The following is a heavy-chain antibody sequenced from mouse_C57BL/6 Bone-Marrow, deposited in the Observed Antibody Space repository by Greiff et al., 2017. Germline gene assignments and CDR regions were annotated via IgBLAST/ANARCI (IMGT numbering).Heavy chain of an antibody. Sequence: VQLEQSGAELVRPGSSVKLSCKASGYTFTSYWMHWVKQRPGQGLEWIGNIYPSDSETHYNHKFKDKATLTVDKSSSTAYMQLSSLTSEDSAVYYCSRKKKSWSHVDGWGTGTTVTVAS. V-gene: IGHV1-61*01. CDR3: SRKKKSWSHVDG. J-gene: IGHJ1*03. CDR2: IYPSDSET. D-gene: IGHD6-2*01. CDR1: GYTFTSYW.